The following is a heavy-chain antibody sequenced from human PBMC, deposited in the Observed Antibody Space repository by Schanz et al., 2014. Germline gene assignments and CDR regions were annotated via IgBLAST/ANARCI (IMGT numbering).Heavy chain of an antibody. CDR2: ISDSGDTA. CDR1: GFTFTNYA. D-gene: IGHD1-26*01. V-gene: IGHV3-23*04. CDR3: AKSLESRPGGRCSRGYCDY. Sequence: VQLVESGGGLVKPGGSLRLSCAASGFTFTNYAMSWVRQAPGKGLEWVSLISDSGDTAYYADSVKGRFTISRDNFKGALYLQMSSLRAEDTAVYCCAKSLESRPGGRCSRGYCDYWGQGTLVTVSS. J-gene: IGHJ4*02.